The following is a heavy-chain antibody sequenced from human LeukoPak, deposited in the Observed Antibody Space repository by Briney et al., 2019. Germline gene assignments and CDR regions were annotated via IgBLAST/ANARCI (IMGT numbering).Heavy chain of an antibody. CDR2: MNPDNGNT. J-gene: IGHJ4*02. CDR3: VAYASGSFDY. Sequence: ASVKVSCKASGYSFTNYDINWVRQASGQGLEWMGWMNPDNGNTAYAQKFQGRVTITTNSPESTAYMELSSLRSEDTAVYYCVAYASGSFDYWGQGTLVSVSS. V-gene: IGHV1-8*03. D-gene: IGHD6-19*01. CDR1: GYSFTNYD.